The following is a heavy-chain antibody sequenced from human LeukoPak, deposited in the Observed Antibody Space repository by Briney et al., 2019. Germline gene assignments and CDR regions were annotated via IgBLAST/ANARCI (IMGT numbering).Heavy chain of an antibody. CDR3: ARVYSSSWYD. V-gene: IGHV4-34*01. Sequence: SETLSLTCAVYGGSISGYSSSWIRQPPGKGLEWIGEFTDSGSSNYNPSLKSRVTISVGTSKNQFSLKLRSVTVADTAVYYCARVYSSSWYDWGQGTLVTVSS. CDR2: FTDSGSS. CDR1: GGSISGYS. J-gene: IGHJ4*02. D-gene: IGHD6-13*01.